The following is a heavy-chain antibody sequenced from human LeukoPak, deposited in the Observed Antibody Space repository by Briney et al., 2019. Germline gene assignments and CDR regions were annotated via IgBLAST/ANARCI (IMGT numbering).Heavy chain of an antibody. Sequence: PGGSLRLSCAASGFTFSSYWMSWVRQAPGKGLEWVANIKQDGSEKYYVDSVKGRFTISRDNSKSTLYLQMNSLRAEDTAVYYCAKSPSSMPFDPWGQGTLVTVSS. V-gene: IGHV3-7*03. D-gene: IGHD6-13*01. J-gene: IGHJ5*02. CDR3: AKSPSSMPFDP. CDR2: IKQDGSEK. CDR1: GFTFSSYW.